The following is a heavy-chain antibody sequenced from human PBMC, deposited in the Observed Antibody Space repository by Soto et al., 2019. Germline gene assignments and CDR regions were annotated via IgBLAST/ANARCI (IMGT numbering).Heavy chain of an antibody. V-gene: IGHV4-31*03. D-gene: IGHD3-10*01. Sequence: QVQLQESGPGLVKPSQTLSLTCTVSGGSISSGGYYWSWLRPHPGKDLVWIGYIYYSGSTYYNPSLKSRVTISVDTSKNQFSLKLISVTAADTAVYYCARVGFRFGELFLSHFDYWGQGTLVTGSS. CDR2: IYYSGST. CDR3: ARVGFRFGELFLSHFDY. CDR1: GGSISSGGYY. J-gene: IGHJ4*02.